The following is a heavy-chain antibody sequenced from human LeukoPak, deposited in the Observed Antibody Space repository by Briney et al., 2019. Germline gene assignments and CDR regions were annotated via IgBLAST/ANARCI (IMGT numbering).Heavy chain of an antibody. CDR2: INPSGVGT. CDR1: GLTFSSYY. J-gene: IGHJ4*02. CDR3: VRGARHIVGATTLDY. V-gene: IGHV1-46*01. D-gene: IGHD1-26*01. Sequence: ASVKVTCKTTGLTFSSYYMHWVRQAPGQGLAWMGIINPSGVGTTYAQKLQGRVTMTRQTTTRAVHMTLSSLPSEHTAVSYFVRGARHIVGATTLDYWGQGALVTVSS.